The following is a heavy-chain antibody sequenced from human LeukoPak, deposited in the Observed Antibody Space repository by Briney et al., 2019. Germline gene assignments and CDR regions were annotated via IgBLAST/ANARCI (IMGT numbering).Heavy chain of an antibody. CDR3: ARDPYYDILTGYSSVTC. V-gene: IGHV3-48*03. CDR1: GFTFSNYE. Sequence: GGSLRLSCAASGFTFSNYEMHWVRQAPGKGLEWVSYISSSGSDIYYADSVKGRFTISRDNAKNSLYLQMNSLRAEDTAVYYCARDPYYDILTGYSSVTCWGQGTLVTVSS. J-gene: IGHJ4*02. CDR2: ISSSGSDI. D-gene: IGHD3-9*01.